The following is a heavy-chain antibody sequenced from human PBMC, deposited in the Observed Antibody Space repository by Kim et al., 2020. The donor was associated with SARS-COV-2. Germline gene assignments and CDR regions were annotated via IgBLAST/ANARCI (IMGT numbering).Heavy chain of an antibody. CDR3: AREVPAAISGAFDI. D-gene: IGHD2-2*01. J-gene: IGHJ3*02. V-gene: IGHV3-66*01. Sequence: ADSVKGRFTISRDNSKNTLYLQMNSLRAEDTAVYYCAREVPAAISGAFDIWGQGTMVTVSS.